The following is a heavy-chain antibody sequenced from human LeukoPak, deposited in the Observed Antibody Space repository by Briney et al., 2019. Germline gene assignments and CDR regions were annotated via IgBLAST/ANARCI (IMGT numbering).Heavy chain of an antibody. CDR3: ARDPGGYCSSTSCYQYYFDY. J-gene: IGHJ4*02. CDR1: GFTFDDYA. V-gene: IGHV3-9*01. CDR2: ISWNSGSI. Sequence: GRSLRLSCAASGFTFDDYAMHWVRQAPGKGLEWVSGISWNSGSIGYADSVKGRFTISRDNAKNSLYLQMNSLRAEDTAVYYCARDPGGYCSSTSCYQYYFDYWGQGTLVTVSS. D-gene: IGHD2-2*01.